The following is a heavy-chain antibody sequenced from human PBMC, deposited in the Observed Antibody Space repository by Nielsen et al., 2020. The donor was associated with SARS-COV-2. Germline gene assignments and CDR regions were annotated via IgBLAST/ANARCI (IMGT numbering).Heavy chain of an antibody. D-gene: IGHD3-10*01. CDR3: ARDPVPRGVRGPRAQRAMDV. J-gene: IGHJ6*02. Sequence: GESLKISCAASGFSFSDYYMSWIRQAPGKGLEWVSYISSSTSYTNYADSVTGRFTISRDNAKNSLYLQMNSLRAEDTAVYYCARDPVPRGVRGPRAQRAMDVWGQGTTVTVSS. CDR2: ISSSTSYT. CDR1: GFSFSDYY. V-gene: IGHV3-11*06.